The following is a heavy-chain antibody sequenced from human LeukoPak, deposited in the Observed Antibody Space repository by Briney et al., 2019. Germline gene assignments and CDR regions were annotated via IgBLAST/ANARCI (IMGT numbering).Heavy chain of an antibody. V-gene: IGHV3-66*03. J-gene: IGHJ5*02. CDR2: LYSNGGT. CDR1: GFTFRSFA. Sequence: GGSLRLSCTTSGFTFRSFAMSWVRQAPGKAPEWVSLLYSNGGTYYADSVKGRFIISRDNSKNTLYLQMNNLRVEDTAVYHCVRDRAEGRAWVEFDPWGQGTVVTVSS. CDR3: VRDRAEGRAWVEFDP.